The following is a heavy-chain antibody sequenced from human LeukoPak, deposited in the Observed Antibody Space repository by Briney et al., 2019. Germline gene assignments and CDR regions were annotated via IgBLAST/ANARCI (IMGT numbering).Heavy chain of an antibody. Sequence: SETLSLTCAVYGGSFSGYYWSWIRQPPPQGLEWNGEINHRGSTNNNQTPKSKVTISVDTAKNQISLKLNPVTAADPDVDYCARGLDNSNVYNFDNWGLGTLVTVSS. CDR1: GGSFSGYY. V-gene: IGHV4-34*01. CDR3: ARGLDNSNVYNFDN. J-gene: IGHJ4*02. D-gene: IGHD1-20*01. CDR2: INHRGST.